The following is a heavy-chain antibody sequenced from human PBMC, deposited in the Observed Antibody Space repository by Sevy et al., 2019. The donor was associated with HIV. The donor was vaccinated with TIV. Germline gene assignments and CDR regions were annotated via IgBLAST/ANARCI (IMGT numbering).Heavy chain of an antibody. D-gene: IGHD3-3*01. CDR3: AKYEAITIFGVVINYFDY. Sequence: GGSLRLSCAASGFTISSYAMSWVRQAPGKGLEWVSAISGSGGSPYYADSVKGRLTISRDNSKNTLYLQMNSLRAEDTAVYYCAKYEAITIFGVVINYFDYWGQGTLVTVSS. J-gene: IGHJ4*02. V-gene: IGHV3-23*01. CDR1: GFTISSYA. CDR2: ISGSGGSP.